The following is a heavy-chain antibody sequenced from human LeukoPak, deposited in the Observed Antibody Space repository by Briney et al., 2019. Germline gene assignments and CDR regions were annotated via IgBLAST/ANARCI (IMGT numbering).Heavy chain of an antibody. CDR2: IKQDGSEK. J-gene: IGHJ3*02. CDR3: ARAYSSGWHGGAFDI. CDR1: GFTFSNYW. D-gene: IGHD6-19*01. Sequence: AGGSLRLSCAASGFTFSNYWMSWVRQAPGKGLEWVANIKQDGSEKYYVDSVKGRFTISRDNAKNSLYLQMNSLRAEDTAVYYCARAYSSGWHGGAFDIWGQGTMVTVSS. V-gene: IGHV3-7*01.